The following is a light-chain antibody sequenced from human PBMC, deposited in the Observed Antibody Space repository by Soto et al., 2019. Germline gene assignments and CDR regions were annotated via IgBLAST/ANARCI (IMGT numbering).Light chain of an antibody. CDR1: QSVRTN. J-gene: IGKJ1*01. CDR3: QQYNNWPRT. Sequence: EIVMTQSPATLSVTSGERATLSCRASQSVRTNLAWYQQKPGQAPRLLIYGASTRATGIPARFSGSGSGTEFTLTISSLQSEDFAVYYCQQYNNWPRTCGQGTKVEIK. CDR2: GAS. V-gene: IGKV3-15*01.